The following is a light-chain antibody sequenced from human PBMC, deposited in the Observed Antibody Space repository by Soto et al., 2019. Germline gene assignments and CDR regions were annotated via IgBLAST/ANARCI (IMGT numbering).Light chain of an antibody. CDR3: QQYNTYST. V-gene: IGKV1-5*03. Sequence: DIQITQPPPSLPASLGDRVTITCQASQDIRYYLNWDHKKTGQAPKLLISKASTLKSGLPSRLSGSGSGTEFTLTISSLQPDDFATYFCQQYNTYSTFGQGTRLE. CDR1: QDIRYY. CDR2: KAS. J-gene: IGKJ5*01.